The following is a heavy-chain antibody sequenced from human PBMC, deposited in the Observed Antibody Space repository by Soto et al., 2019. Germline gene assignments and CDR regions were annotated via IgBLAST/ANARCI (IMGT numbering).Heavy chain of an antibody. CDR3: ARDSRNVGVYYYYYYMDV. CDR1: GYTFTSYY. D-gene: IGHD3-16*01. Sequence: GASVKVSCKASGYTFTSYYMHWVRQAPGQGLEWMGIINPSGGSTSYAQKFQGRVTMTRDTSTSTVYMELSSLRSEDTAVYYCARDSRNVGVYYYYYYMDVWGKGTTVTVSS. CDR2: INPSGGST. V-gene: IGHV1-46*03. J-gene: IGHJ6*03.